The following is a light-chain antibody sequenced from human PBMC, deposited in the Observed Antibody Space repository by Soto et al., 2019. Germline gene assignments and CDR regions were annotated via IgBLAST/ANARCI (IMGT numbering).Light chain of an antibody. CDR3: CSYAGSYTFPYV. V-gene: IGLV2-11*01. Sequence: QSVLTQPASVSGSPGQSITISCTGTSSDVGGYNYVSWYQQHPGKAPKFMIYDVSKRPSGVPDRFSGSKSGNTASLTISGLQAEDEADYYCCSYAGSYTFPYVFGTGTKVTVL. CDR2: DVS. CDR1: SSDVGGYNY. J-gene: IGLJ1*01.